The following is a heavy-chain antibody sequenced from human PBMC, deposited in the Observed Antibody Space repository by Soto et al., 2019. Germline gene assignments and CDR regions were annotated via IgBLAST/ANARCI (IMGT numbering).Heavy chain of an antibody. CDR1: GFSLTSPGMC. D-gene: IGHD1-20*01. Sequence: SGPTLVNPTETLTLTCTFSGFSLTSPGMCVSWIRQPPGKALEWLALIERDDDDKYYSTSLKTRLTISKDTRKNQVVLTMANMDPADTGTYYCARSIRGPRRFNGMDVWGQGTKVTVSS. V-gene: IGHV2-70*13. CDR2: IERDDDDK. CDR3: ARSIRGPRRFNGMDV. J-gene: IGHJ6*02.